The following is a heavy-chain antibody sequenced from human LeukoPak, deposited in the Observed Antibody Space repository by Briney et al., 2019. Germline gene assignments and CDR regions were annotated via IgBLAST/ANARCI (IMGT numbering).Heavy chain of an antibody. CDR3: ARHIVVVPAAQRPTYYYYYMDV. Sequence: ASVKVSCKASGYTFTGYYMQWVRQAPGQGLEWMGWINPNSGGTNYAQKSQGRVTMTRDTSISTAYMELSRLRSDDTAVYYCARHIVVVPAAQRPTYYYYYMDVWGKGTTVTVSS. D-gene: IGHD2-2*01. J-gene: IGHJ6*03. CDR2: INPNSGGT. CDR1: GYTFTGYY. V-gene: IGHV1-2*02.